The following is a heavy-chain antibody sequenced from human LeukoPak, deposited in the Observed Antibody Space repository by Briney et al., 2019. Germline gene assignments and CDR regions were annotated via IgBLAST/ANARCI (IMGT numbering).Heavy chain of an antibody. CDR3: AKIISGSHLDY. CDR1: GFTFSSYE. J-gene: IGHJ4*02. Sequence: PGGSLRLSCAASGFTFSSYEMNWVRQAPGEGLEWVSYISSSGGIIYYADSVKGRFTISRDNAKNSLYLQMNSLRAEDTAVYYCAKIISGSHLDYWGQGTLVTVSS. CDR2: ISSSGGII. D-gene: IGHD3-10*01. V-gene: IGHV3-48*03.